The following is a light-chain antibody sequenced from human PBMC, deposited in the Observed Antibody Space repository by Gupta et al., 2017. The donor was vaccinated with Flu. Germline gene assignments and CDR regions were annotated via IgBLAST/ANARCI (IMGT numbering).Light chain of an antibody. Sequence: DIQMHQSPSSAAASVGDRVTITCRATQAIASLLAWYQQKPGRAPKLLIYGASSLQSGVPSRFSGSGSGTDFTLTISSLQPDDFATYYCQQVISYPVTFGGGTKVEIK. CDR3: QQVISYPVT. J-gene: IGKJ4*02. CDR2: GAS. V-gene: IGKV1-12*01. CDR1: QAIASL.